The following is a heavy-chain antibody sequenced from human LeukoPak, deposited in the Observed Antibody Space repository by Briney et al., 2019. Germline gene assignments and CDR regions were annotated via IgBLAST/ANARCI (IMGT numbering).Heavy chain of an antibody. CDR2: ISAYNGNT. CDR1: GYTFTSYG. J-gene: IGHJ3*02. CDR3: ARVVGSTGTNDAFDI. D-gene: IGHD1-7*01. Sequence: ASVKVSCKASGYTFTSYGISWVRQAPGQGLEWMGWISAYNGNTNYAQKLQGRVTMTTDTSTSTAYMELSRLRSDDTAVYYCARVVGSTGTNDAFDIWGQGTMVTVSS. V-gene: IGHV1-18*01.